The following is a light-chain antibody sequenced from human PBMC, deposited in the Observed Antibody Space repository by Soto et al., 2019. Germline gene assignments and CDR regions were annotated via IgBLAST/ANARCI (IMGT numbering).Light chain of an antibody. Sequence: QSALTQPASVSGSPGQSITISCTGTSSDVGYYNYVSWYQHHPGKVPKLMSYEVSNRPSGVSNRFSGSKSGNTASLTISGLQAEDEADYYCSSYTTSSTQVFGGGTQLTVL. CDR1: SSDVGYYNY. CDR2: EVS. J-gene: IGLJ3*02. CDR3: SSYTTSSTQV. V-gene: IGLV2-14*01.